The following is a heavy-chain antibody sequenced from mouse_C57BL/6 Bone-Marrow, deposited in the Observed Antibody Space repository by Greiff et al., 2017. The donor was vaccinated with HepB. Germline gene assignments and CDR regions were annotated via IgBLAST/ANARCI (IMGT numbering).Heavy chain of an antibody. CDR3: AVITTVVATDY. J-gene: IGHJ2*01. CDR1: GYTFTSYW. D-gene: IGHD1-1*01. Sequence: VKQSCKASGYTFTSYWMDWVKQRPGQGLEWIGNIYPSDSETHYNQKFKDKATLTVDKSSSTAYMQLSSLTSEDSAVYYCAVITTVVATDYWGQGTTLTVSS. CDR2: IYPSDSET. V-gene: IGHV1-61*01.